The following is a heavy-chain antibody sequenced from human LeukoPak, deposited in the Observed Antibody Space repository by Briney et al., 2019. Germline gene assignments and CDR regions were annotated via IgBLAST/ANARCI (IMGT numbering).Heavy chain of an antibody. V-gene: IGHV3-7*01. CDR3: AKHMVRGASPGY. Sequence: GGSLRLSCAASGFTFSSYWMSRVRQAPGKGLEWVANIKQDGSEKYYVDSVKGRFTISRDNSKNTLYLQMNSLRAEDTAVYYCAKHMVRGASPGYWGQGTLVTVSS. CDR2: IKQDGSEK. J-gene: IGHJ4*02. D-gene: IGHD3-10*01. CDR1: GFTFSSYW.